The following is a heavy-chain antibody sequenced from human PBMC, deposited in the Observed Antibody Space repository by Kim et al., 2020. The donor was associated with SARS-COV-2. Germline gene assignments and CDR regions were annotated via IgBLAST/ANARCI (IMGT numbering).Heavy chain of an antibody. Sequence: YYSRSTYYNPSLKSRVTISVDTSKNQFSLKLSSVTAADTAVYYCAREPSYWGQGTLVTVSS. CDR2: YYSRST. CDR3: AREPSY. V-gene: IGHV4-31*02. J-gene: IGHJ4*02.